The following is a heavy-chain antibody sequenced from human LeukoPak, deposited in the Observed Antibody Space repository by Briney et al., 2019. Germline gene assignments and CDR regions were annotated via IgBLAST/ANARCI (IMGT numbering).Heavy chain of an antibody. CDR1: GYTLTELS. CDR3: ATERLMGGIAYDAFDI. V-gene: IGHV1-24*01. J-gene: IGHJ3*02. D-gene: IGHD6-13*01. Sequence: ASVKVSCKVSGYTLTELSMHWVRQAPGKGLEWMGGFDPEDGETIYAQKFQGRVTMTEDTSTDTAYMELSSLRSEDTAVYYCATERLMGGIAYDAFDIWGQGTMVTVSS. CDR2: FDPEDGET.